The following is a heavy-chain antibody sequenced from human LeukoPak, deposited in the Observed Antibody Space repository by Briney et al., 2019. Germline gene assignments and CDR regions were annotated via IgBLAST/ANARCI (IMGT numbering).Heavy chain of an antibody. D-gene: IGHD6-13*01. V-gene: IGHV1-69*01. CDR3: ARLPDRYSSSWLKCCDY. CDR2: IIPIFGTA. J-gene: IGHJ4*02. Sequence: VASVKVSCKASGGTFSSYAISWVRQAPGQGLEWMGGIIPIFGTANCAQKFQGRVTITADESTSTAYMELSSLRSEDTAVYYCARLPDRYSSSWLKCCDYWGQGTLVTVSS. CDR1: GGTFSSYA.